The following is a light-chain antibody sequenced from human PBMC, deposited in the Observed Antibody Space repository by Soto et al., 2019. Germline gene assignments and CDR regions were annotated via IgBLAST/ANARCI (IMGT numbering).Light chain of an antibody. V-gene: IGLV1-44*01. CDR1: SSNIGDNT. J-gene: IGLJ3*02. CDR2: SNN. CDR3: AAWDDSLFWV. Sequence: QSVLTQPPSASGTPGQRVTISCSGGSSNIGDNTVNWYQQLPGTAPKLLIYSNNQRPSGVPDRFSGSKSGTSASLAISGLQSEDEADYYCAAWDDSLFWVFDGGTKLTVL.